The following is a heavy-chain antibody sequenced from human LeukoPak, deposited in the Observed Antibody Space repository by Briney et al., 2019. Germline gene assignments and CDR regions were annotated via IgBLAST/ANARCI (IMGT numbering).Heavy chain of an antibody. J-gene: IGHJ3*01. Sequence: GESLKISCKGFGYSFPNYWIAWVRQMPGKGLEWMGTVSPVDSDARYSPSFQGQVTISADRSIDTAYLQWSSLKASYSGMYFCARPYSTGRNDPYDLWGQGTKVFVSS. CDR1: GYSFPNYW. CDR3: ARPYSTGRNDPYDL. V-gene: IGHV5-51*01. D-gene: IGHD2-8*02. CDR2: VSPVDSDA.